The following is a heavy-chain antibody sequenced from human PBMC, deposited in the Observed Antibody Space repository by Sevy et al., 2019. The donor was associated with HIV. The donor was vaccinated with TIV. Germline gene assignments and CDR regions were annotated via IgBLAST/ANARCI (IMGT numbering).Heavy chain of an antibody. CDR3: ALERLSSDVAEYFQN. J-gene: IGHJ1*01. D-gene: IGHD1-1*01. CDR1: GFTFNRYS. Sequence: GGSLRLSCAASGFTFNRYSMHWVRQAPGKGLEWVANISFDATNKHYPDSVKGRFTISRDNFQNLLFLQMDSLRPEDTAVYYCALERLSSDVAEYFQNWGQGTLVTVSS. V-gene: IGHV3-30-3*01. CDR2: ISFDATNK.